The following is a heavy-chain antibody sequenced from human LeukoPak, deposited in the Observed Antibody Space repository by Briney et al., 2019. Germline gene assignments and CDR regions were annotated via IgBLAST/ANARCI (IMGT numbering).Heavy chain of an antibody. V-gene: IGHV3-48*01. Sequence: GGSLRLSCAVSGLTFSSYSMNWVRQAPGKGLEWISYIRSSSSTIYYADSVKGRFTISSDNAKNSLYLQMDSLRADDTAVYYCARDAAYAFDIWGQGTLVTVS. D-gene: IGHD6-25*01. CDR1: GLTFSSYS. CDR2: IRSSSSTI. J-gene: IGHJ3*02. CDR3: ARDAAYAFDI.